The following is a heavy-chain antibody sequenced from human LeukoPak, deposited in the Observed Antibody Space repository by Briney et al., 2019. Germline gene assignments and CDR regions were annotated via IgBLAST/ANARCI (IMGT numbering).Heavy chain of an antibody. CDR2: IRAYDGNT. J-gene: IGHJ4*02. CDR3: ARGLRNYCSSTSCYPSED. D-gene: IGHD2-2*01. V-gene: IGHV1-18*01. Sequence: ASVKVSCTASGYTFTSYGISWVRQAPGQGHEWMGWIRAYDGNTNYAQKLKGRVTMTTDTSTTTDYMELKSLRSDDTAVYYCARGLRNYCSSTSCYPSEDWGQGTLVTVSS. CDR1: GYTFTSYG.